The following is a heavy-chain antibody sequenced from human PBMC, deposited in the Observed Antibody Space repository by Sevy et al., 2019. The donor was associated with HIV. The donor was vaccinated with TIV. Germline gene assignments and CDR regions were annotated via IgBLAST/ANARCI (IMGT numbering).Heavy chain of an antibody. CDR1: GFTLSNFG. CDR3: AKDRSRYPPATGTFDF. V-gene: IGHV3-23*01. CDR2: FSGSGGST. D-gene: IGHD6-13*01. J-gene: IGHJ4*02. Sequence: GGSLRLSCAASGFTLSNFGMNWVRQAPGKGLQWVSTFSGSGGSTYYADSVKGRFTVSRDISKNTLHLQMNSLRGDDTAVYYCAKDRSRYPPATGTFDFWGRGTLVTVSS.